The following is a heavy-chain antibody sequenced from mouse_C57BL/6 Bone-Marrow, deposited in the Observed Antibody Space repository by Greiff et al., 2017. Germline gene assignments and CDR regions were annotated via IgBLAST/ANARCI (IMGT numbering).Heavy chain of an antibody. V-gene: IGHV1-50*01. D-gene: IGHD6-1*01. Sequence: QVQLQQPGAELVKPGASVKLSCKASGYTFTSYWMQWVKQRPGQGLEWIGEIDPSDSYTNYNQKFKGKATLTVDTSSSTAYMQLSSLTSEDSAVYYCARFASISEYYFDYWGQGTTLTVSS. CDR2: IDPSDSYT. CDR3: ARFASISEYYFDY. CDR1: GYTFTSYW. J-gene: IGHJ2*01.